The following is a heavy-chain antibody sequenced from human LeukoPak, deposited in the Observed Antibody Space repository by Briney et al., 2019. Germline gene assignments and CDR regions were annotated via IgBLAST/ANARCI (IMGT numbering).Heavy chain of an antibody. D-gene: IGHD1-20*01. CDR3: ARDLTGTGDH. CDR1: GFTFSSYA. V-gene: IGHV3-30-3*01. CDR2: ISYDGSNK. J-gene: IGHJ4*02. Sequence: GRSLRLSCAASGFTFSSYAMHWVRQAPGKGLEWVAVISYDGSNKYYADSVKGRFTISRDSSKNTLYLQMNSLRAEDTALYYCARDLTGTGDHWGQGTLVTVSS.